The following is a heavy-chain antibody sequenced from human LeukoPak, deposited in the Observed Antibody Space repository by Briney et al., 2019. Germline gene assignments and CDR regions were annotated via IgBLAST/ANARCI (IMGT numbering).Heavy chain of an antibody. V-gene: IGHV4-39*01. CDR3: ARSERERIVLVVYAYFDY. CDR1: GGSISSSSYY. Sequence: SETLSLTCTVSGGSISSSSYYWGWIRQPPGKGLEWIGSIYYSGSTYYNPSPKGRVTISVDTSKNQFSLKLSSVTAADTAVYYCARSERERIVLVVYAYFDYWGQGTLVTVSS. CDR2: IYYSGST. J-gene: IGHJ4*02. D-gene: IGHD2-8*02.